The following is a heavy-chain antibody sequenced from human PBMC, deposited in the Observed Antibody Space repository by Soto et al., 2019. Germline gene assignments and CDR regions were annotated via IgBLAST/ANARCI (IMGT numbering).Heavy chain of an antibody. CDR3: ARDRAPYDSSAYYDAFDI. CDR2: IYYSGSA. D-gene: IGHD3-22*01. CDR1: GRFISSGAYY. J-gene: IGHJ3*02. Sequence: SETLSVTCTFSGRFISSGAYYWSWIREHPGKGLEWIGYIYYSGSAYYNPSLKSRVTISVGTSKNQFSLKLSSVTAADTAVYYCARDRAPYDSSAYYDAFDIWGQGTMVTVSS. V-gene: IGHV4-31*03.